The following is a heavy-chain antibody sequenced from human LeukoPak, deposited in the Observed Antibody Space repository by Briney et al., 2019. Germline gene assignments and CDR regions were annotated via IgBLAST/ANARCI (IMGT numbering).Heavy chain of an antibody. D-gene: IGHD2-2*01. V-gene: IGHV1-2*02. CDR3: ARATGNQWYPYYYYGMDV. J-gene: IGHJ6*02. Sequence: GASVKVSCKASGYTFTGYYMHWVRQAPGQGLEWMGWINPNSGGTNYAQKFQGRVTMTRDTSISTAYMELRSLRSDDTAVYYCARATGNQWYPYYYYGMDVWGQGTTVTVSS. CDR2: INPNSGGT. CDR1: GYTFTGYY.